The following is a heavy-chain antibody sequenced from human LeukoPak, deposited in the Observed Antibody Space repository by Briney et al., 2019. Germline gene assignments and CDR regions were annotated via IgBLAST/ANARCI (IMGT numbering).Heavy chain of an antibody. Sequence: PSETLSLTCAVSGYSISSGYYWGWIRQPPGKGLELIGSIYHSWSTYYNPSLKSRVTISVDTSKNQFSLKLSSVTAADTAVYYCARHNNYDFWSGYFDYWGQGTLVTVSS. CDR2: IYHSWST. CDR1: GYSISSGYY. CDR3: ARHNNYDFWSGYFDY. D-gene: IGHD3-3*01. J-gene: IGHJ4*02. V-gene: IGHV4-38-2*01.